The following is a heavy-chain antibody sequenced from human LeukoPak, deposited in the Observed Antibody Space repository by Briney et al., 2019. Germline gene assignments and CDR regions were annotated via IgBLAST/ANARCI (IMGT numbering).Heavy chain of an antibody. V-gene: IGHV1-18*01. J-gene: IGHJ4*02. Sequence: ASVKVSCKASGYTFTSYGISWVRQAPGQGLEWMGWISAYNGNTNYAQKLQGRVTMTTDTSTSTAHMELRSLRSDDTAVYYCARNRVDTAMVPVDYWGQGTLVTVSS. CDR1: GYTFTSYG. CDR3: ARNRVDTAMVPVDY. D-gene: IGHD5-18*01. CDR2: ISAYNGNT.